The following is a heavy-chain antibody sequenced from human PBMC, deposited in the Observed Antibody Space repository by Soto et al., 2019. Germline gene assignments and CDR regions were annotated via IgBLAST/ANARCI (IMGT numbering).Heavy chain of an antibody. D-gene: IGHD3-3*01. J-gene: IGHJ6*02. CDR2: IIPIFGTA. CDR1: GGTFSSYA. Sequence: QVQLVQSGAEVKKPGSSVKVSCKASGGTFSSYAISWVRQAPGQGLEWMGGIIPIFGTANYAQKFQGRVTITADESTSTAYMELSSLRSEDTAVYYCARIKGGVTIFGVVTPPVSYYYYGMDVWGQGTTVTVSS. V-gene: IGHV1-69*01. CDR3: ARIKGGVTIFGVVTPPVSYYYYGMDV.